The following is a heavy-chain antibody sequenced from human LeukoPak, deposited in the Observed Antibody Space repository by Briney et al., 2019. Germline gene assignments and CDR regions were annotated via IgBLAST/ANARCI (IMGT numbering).Heavy chain of an antibody. CDR1: GGSISSSSYY. CDR2: IYYSGST. CDR3: ARGIGYSRAFDY. D-gene: IGHD6-13*01. J-gene: IGHJ4*02. V-gene: IGHV4-39*07. Sequence: SETLSLTCTVSGGSISSSSYYWGWIRQPPGKGLEWIGSIYYSGSTYYNPSLKSRVTISVDTSKNQFSLKLSSVTAADTAVYYCARGIGYSRAFDYWGQGTLVTVSS.